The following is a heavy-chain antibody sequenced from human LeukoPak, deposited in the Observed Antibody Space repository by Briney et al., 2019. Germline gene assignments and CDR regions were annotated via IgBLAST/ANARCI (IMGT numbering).Heavy chain of an antibody. CDR1: GGSFSGYY. CDR2: INHSGST. Sequence: KASETLSLTCGVYGGSFSGYYWTWIRQPPGKGLEWIGEINHSGSTNYNPSLKSRVTISVDTSQNQFSLKLSSVTAADTAVYYCARCYDILTGYYPLPPWFDPWGQGTLVTVSS. CDR3: ARCYDILTGYYPLPPWFDP. D-gene: IGHD3-9*01. J-gene: IGHJ5*02. V-gene: IGHV4-34*01.